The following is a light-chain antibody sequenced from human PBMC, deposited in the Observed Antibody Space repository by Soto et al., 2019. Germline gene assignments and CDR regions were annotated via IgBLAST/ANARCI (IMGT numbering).Light chain of an antibody. CDR1: SSNIGNNY. CDR2: DNN. Sequence: QSVLTQPPSVSAAPGQKVTISCSGGSSNIGNNYVSWYQQVAGTAPQLLIFDNNKRPSGIPDRFSGSKSGTSATLGIAGLQTGDAADYYCATWDSSLSAWLFGGGTKLTVL. J-gene: IGLJ3*02. V-gene: IGLV1-51*01. CDR3: ATWDSSLSAWL.